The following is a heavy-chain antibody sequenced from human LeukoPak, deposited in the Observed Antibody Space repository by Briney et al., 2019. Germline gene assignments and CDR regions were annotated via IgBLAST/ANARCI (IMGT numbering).Heavy chain of an antibody. D-gene: IGHD5-18*01. CDR3: ARGDPEPYSYGYCLGY. CDR2: INHSGST. CDR1: GGSFSGYY. V-gene: IGHV4-34*01. J-gene: IGHJ4*02. Sequence: SETLSLTCAVYGGSFSGYYWSWIRQPPGKGLEWIGEINHSGSTNYNPSLKSRVTISVDTSKNQFSLKLSSVTAADTAVYYCARGDPEPYSYGYCLGYWGQGTLVTVSS.